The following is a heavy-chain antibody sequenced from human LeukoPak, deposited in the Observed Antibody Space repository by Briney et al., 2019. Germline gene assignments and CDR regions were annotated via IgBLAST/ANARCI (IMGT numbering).Heavy chain of an antibody. V-gene: IGHV3-30*02. J-gene: IGHJ4*02. CDR3: AKMEGETSYFDY. CDR1: GFTFSDYG. D-gene: IGHD3-10*01. Sequence: GGSLRLSCAASGFTFSDYGMHWVCQGPGKGLEWVAFIRYDGSNKYYADSVKGRFTISRDNSKNTVYMQMNSLRAEDTAVYFCAKMEGETSYFDYWGQGTLVTVSS. CDR2: IRYDGSNK.